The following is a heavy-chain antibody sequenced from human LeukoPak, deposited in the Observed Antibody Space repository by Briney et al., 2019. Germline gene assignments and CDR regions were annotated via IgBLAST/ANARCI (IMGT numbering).Heavy chain of an antibody. CDR1: GYTFTSYG. J-gene: IGHJ3*02. Sequence: ASVKVSCKASGYTFTSYGISWVRQAPGQGLEWMGWISAYNGNTNYAQKLQGRVTMTTDTSTSTAYMEPRSLRSDDTAVYYCARCDMITFGGVIVPDAFDIWGQGTMVTVSS. CDR2: ISAYNGNT. D-gene: IGHD3-16*02. CDR3: ARCDMITFGGVIVPDAFDI. V-gene: IGHV1-18*01.